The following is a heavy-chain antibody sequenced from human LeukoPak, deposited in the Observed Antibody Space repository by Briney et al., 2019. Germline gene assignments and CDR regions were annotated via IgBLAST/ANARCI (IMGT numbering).Heavy chain of an antibody. CDR3: AKTAYDSSGYYHYFDY. Sequence: GGSLRLSCAASGFTSSSYAMSWVRQAPGKGLEWVSAISGSGGSTYYADSVKGRFTISRDNSKNTLYLQMNSLRAEDTAVYYCAKTAYDSSGYYHYFDYWGQGTLVTVSS. CDR1: GFTSSSYA. J-gene: IGHJ4*02. CDR2: ISGSGGST. D-gene: IGHD3-22*01. V-gene: IGHV3-23*01.